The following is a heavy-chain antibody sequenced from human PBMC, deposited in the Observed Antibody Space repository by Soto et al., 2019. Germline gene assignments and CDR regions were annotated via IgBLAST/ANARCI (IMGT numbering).Heavy chain of an antibody. Sequence: PSETLSLTCTVSGGSISSYYWNWIRQTPGKGLEWIGYIHHSGRTNYNPSLRSRVTISVDTSKNQFSLKLTSVTAADTAMYYCARDTSSGWPDYWGQGTLVTVSS. D-gene: IGHD6-19*01. V-gene: IGHV4-59*01. J-gene: IGHJ4*02. CDR1: GGSISSYY. CDR2: IHHSGRT. CDR3: ARDTSSGWPDY.